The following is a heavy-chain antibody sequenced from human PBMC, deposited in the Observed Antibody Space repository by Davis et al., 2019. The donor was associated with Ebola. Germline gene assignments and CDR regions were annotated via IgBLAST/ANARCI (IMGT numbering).Heavy chain of an antibody. CDR3: AREATVVTPDYFDY. Sequence: AASVKVSCKVSGYTLTELSMHWVRQAPGKGLEWMGGFDPEDGETIYAQKFQGRVTITADKSTSTAYMELSSLRSEDTAVYYCAREATVVTPDYFDYWGQGTLVTVSS. CDR1: GYTLTELS. D-gene: IGHD4-23*01. CDR2: FDPEDGET. V-gene: IGHV1-24*01. J-gene: IGHJ4*02.